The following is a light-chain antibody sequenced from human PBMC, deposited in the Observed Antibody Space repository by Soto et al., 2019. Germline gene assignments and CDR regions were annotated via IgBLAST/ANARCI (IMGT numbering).Light chain of an antibody. CDR1: QGIRND. Sequence: AIQMTQSPSSLSASVGDRVTITCRAGQGIRNDLGWYQQKPGKAPNLLIYAASTLHNGVPSRFRGSGSGTNFTLTISSLQPEDFAVYFCQQYGSSLWTFGQGTKVDIK. J-gene: IGKJ1*01. CDR2: AAS. CDR3: QQYGSSLWT. V-gene: IGKV1-6*01.